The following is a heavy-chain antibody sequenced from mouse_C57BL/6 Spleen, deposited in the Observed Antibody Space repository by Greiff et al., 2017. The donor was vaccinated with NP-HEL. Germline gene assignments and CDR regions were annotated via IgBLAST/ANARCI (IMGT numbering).Heavy chain of an antibody. CDR3: ARNAGDGYWLFFDY. Sequence: QVQLQQSGPGLVAPSQSLSITCTVSGFSLTSYAISWVRQPPGKGLEWLGVIWTGGGTNYNSALKSRLSISKDNSKSQVFLKMNSLQTDDTARYYCARNAGDGYWLFFDYWGQGTTLTVSS. CDR2: IWTGGGT. J-gene: IGHJ2*01. D-gene: IGHD2-3*01. V-gene: IGHV2-9-1*01. CDR1: GFSLTSYA.